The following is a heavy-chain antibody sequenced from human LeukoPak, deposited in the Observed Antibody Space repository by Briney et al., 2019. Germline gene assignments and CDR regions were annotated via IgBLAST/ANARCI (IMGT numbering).Heavy chain of an antibody. CDR2: INPNSGGT. Sequence: ASVKVSCKASGYTFTGYYMHWVRQAPGQGLEWMGWINPNSGGTNYAQKFQGRVTMTRDTSISTAYMELRSLRSDDTAVYYCARDTYSSGWGAFDIWGQGTMVTVSS. CDR3: ARDTYSSGWGAFDI. D-gene: IGHD3-22*01. CDR1: GYTFTGYY. J-gene: IGHJ3*02. V-gene: IGHV1-2*02.